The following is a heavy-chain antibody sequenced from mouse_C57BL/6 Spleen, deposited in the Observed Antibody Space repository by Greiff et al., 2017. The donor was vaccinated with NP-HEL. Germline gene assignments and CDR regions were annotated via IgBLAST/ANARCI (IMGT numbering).Heavy chain of an antibody. CDR1: GFTFSNYW. V-gene: IGHV6-3*01. D-gene: IGHD1-1*01. J-gene: IGHJ3*01. CDR3: TGGYYGPWFAY. Sequence: EVKVIESGGGLVQPGGSMKLSCVASGFTFSNYWMNWVRQSPEKGLEWVAQIRLKSDNYATHYAESVKGRFTISRDDSKSSVYLQMNNLRAEDTGIYYCTGGYYGPWFAYWGQGTLVTVSA. CDR2: IRLKSDNYAT.